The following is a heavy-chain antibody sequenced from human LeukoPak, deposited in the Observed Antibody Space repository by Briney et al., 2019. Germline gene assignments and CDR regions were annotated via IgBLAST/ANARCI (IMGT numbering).Heavy chain of an antibody. CDR3: AKEYCSSTSCYPYYYYYGMDV. D-gene: IGHD2-2*01. Sequence: GRSLRLSCAASGFTFDDYAMHWVRQAAGKGLEWVSGISWNSGSIGYADSVKGRFTISRDNAKNSLYLQMNSLRAEDTALYYCAKEYCSSTSCYPYYYYYGMDVWGQGTTVTVSS. CDR2: ISWNSGSI. V-gene: IGHV3-9*01. CDR1: GFTFDDYA. J-gene: IGHJ6*02.